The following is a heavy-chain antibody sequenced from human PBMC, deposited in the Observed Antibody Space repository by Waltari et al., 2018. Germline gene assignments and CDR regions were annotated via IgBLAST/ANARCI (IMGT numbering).Heavy chain of an antibody. CDR2: IRREPYNYAT. CDR3: SGGEVTGTDF. V-gene: IGHV3-73*01. CDR1: GFSSSASS. J-gene: IGHJ4*02. D-gene: IGHD6-19*01. Sequence: EVQVVDTGGGLVQLGGSLNFYGATSGFSSSASSIHGVRQTSGKGLEWVGRIRREPYNYATAYSASVKGRFTISRDDSKNTAFLQMNSLMTEDTAVYYCSGGEVTGTDFWGQGTLVTVSS.